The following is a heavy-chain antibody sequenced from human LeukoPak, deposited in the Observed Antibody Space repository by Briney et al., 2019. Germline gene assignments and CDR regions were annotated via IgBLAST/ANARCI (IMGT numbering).Heavy chain of an antibody. J-gene: IGHJ3*02. CDR1: GFTFRSYA. CDR2: IGGGGGST. Sequence: GVSVRLSCAASGFTFRSYAMSCVRRAPGKGLEWVSAIGGGGGSTYYAASVKGRFTISRDNSKNTLCMQMNSLRAEETAVYYCAKDWWSITMPSSAFDIWGQGTMVTVSS. CDR3: AKDWWSITMPSSAFDI. D-gene: IGHD3-10*01. V-gene: IGHV3-23*01.